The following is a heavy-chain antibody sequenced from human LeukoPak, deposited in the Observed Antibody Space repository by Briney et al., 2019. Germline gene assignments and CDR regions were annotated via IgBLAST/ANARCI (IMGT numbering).Heavy chain of an antibody. CDR2: IYYSGST. D-gene: IGHD2-15*01. Sequence: PSETLSLTCTVSGGSMSSYYWSWIRQPPGKGLEWIGYIYYSGSTNYNPSLKSRVTISVDTSKNQFSLKLSSVTAADTAVYYCARDAKGCSGGSCYHHWGQGTLVTVSS. CDR3: ARDAKGCSGGSCYHH. J-gene: IGHJ5*02. CDR1: GGSMSSYY. V-gene: IGHV4-59*01.